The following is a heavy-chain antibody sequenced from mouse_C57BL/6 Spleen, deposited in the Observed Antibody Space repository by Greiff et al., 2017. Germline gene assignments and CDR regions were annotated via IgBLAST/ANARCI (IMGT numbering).Heavy chain of an antibody. CDR1: GFNIKDDY. D-gene: IGHD1-1*01. Sequence: EVQGVESGAELVRPGASVKLSCTASGFNIKDDYMHWVKQRPEQGLEWIGWIDPENGDSEYASKFQGKATITADTSSNTAYLQLSSLTSEDTAVYYCTPSYYYGSSSYCYAMDYWGQGTSVTVSS. CDR3: TPSYYYGSSSYCYAMDY. CDR2: IDPENGDS. J-gene: IGHJ4*01. V-gene: IGHV14-4*01.